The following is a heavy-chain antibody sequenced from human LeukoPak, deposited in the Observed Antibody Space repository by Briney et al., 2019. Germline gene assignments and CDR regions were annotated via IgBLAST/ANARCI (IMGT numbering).Heavy chain of an antibody. CDR3: ARGPRLDSSGWYYGAFDI. CDR2: INPNSGGT. J-gene: IGHJ3*02. D-gene: IGHD6-19*01. V-gene: IGHV1-2*06. Sequence: GASVKVSCTASGYTFTGYYMHWVRQAPGQGLEWMGRINPNSGGTNYAQKFQGRFTMTRDTSISTAYMELSRLRSDGTAVYYCARGPRLDSSGWYYGAFDIWGQGTMVTVSS. CDR1: GYTFTGYY.